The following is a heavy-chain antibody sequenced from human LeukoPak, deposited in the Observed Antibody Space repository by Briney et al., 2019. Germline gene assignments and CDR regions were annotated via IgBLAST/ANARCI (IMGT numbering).Heavy chain of an antibody. J-gene: IGHJ3*02. CDR1: GFTFSDYY. CDR2: ISSSGSTI. CDR3: ARVDSSGYYHDAFDI. V-gene: IGHV3-11*04. D-gene: IGHD3-22*01. Sequence: GGSLRLSCAASGFTFSDYYMSWIRQAPGKGLEWVSYISSSGSTIYYADSVKGRFTISRDNAKNSLYLQMSSLRAEDTAVYYCARVDSSGYYHDAFDIWGQGTMVTVSS.